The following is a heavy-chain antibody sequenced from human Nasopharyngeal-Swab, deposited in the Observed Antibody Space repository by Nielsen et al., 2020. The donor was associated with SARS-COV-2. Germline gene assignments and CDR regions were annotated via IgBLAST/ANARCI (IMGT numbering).Heavy chain of an antibody. V-gene: IGHV1-2*06. J-gene: IGHJ4*02. CDR2: VNPNSGDT. CDR3: VRDDGGVPGIPETGPPGAF. D-gene: IGHD6-13*01. CDR1: GYTFSDYY. Sequence: ASVKVSCKASGYTFSDYYMHWVRQAPGQGLECMGRVNPNSGDTIYAQEFQGRVTMTGDTSIGTAYMELRRLISDDTAVYYCVRDDGGVPGIPETGPPGAFWGQGTLVTVSS.